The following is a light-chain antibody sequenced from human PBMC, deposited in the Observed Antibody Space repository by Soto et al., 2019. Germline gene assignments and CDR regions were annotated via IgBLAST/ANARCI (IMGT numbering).Light chain of an antibody. J-gene: IGKJ1*01. CDR3: QQYGSSPEWT. V-gene: IGKV3-20*01. CDR2: GAS. Sequence: DIVLTQSPGTLSLSPGGRATLSCRASQSVSSSYLAWYQQKPGQAPRLLIYGASSRATGIPDRFSGSGSGTDFTLTISRLEPEDFAVYYCQQYGSSPEWTFGQGTKVDIK. CDR1: QSVSSSY.